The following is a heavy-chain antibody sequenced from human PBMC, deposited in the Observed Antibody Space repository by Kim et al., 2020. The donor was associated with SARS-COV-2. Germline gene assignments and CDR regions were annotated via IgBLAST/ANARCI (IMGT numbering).Heavy chain of an antibody. Sequence: SETLSLTCAVYGGSFSGYDWSWIRQPPGKGLEWIGEINHSGSTNYNPSLKSRVTISVDTSKNQFSLTLSSVTAADTAVYYCARGGWVGSSEPSWFDPWGQGTLVTVSS. V-gene: IGHV4-34*01. J-gene: IGHJ5*02. CDR1: GGSFSGYD. CDR3: ARGGWVGSSEPSWFDP. CDR2: INHSGST. D-gene: IGHD1-26*01.